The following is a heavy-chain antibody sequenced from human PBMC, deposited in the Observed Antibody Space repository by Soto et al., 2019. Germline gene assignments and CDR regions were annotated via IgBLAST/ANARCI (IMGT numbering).Heavy chain of an antibody. CDR1: GFTFNSYE. Sequence: GSLRLSCAASGFTFNSYEMNWVRQAPGKGLEWVSYISSSGTTIYYADSVKGRFTISRDNARNSLYLRMNSLTAEDTAVYYCARGITSISAVQGDAPGYCYFDSWGLGTLVTVSS. CDR3: ARGITSISAVQGDAPGYCYFDS. J-gene: IGHJ4*02. V-gene: IGHV3-48*03. D-gene: IGHD6-25*01. CDR2: ISSSGTTI.